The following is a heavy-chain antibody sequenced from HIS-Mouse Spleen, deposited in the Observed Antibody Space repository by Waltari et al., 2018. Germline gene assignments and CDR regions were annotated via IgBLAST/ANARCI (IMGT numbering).Heavy chain of an antibody. CDR2: IYYSGST. J-gene: IGHJ3*02. D-gene: IGHD5-12*01. Sequence: QLQLQESGPGLVKPSETLSLTCTVSGGSISSSSYYWGWIRQPPGKGLEWIGSIYYSGSTSYNPSLKSRVTISVDTSKNQFSLTLSSVTAADTAVYYCARDGYSGYGHDAFDIWGQGTMVTVSS. CDR3: ARDGYSGYGHDAFDI. CDR1: GGSISSSSYY. V-gene: IGHV4-39*07.